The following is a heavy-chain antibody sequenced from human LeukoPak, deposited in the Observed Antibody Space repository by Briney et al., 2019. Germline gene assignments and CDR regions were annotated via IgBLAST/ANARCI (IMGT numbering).Heavy chain of an antibody. Sequence: SETLTLTCTVSDDSISTNNYYWSWIRQPPGKGLEWVGTCGTPYYSPSLNSRVSISVDTSKNQFSLMLKSVTATDTAVYYCARGTTVTTLGSWGQGTLVTVSS. D-gene: IGHD4-17*01. CDR1: DDSISTNNYY. CDR2: CGTP. V-gene: IGHV4-39*01. CDR3: ARGTTVTTLGS. J-gene: IGHJ5*02.